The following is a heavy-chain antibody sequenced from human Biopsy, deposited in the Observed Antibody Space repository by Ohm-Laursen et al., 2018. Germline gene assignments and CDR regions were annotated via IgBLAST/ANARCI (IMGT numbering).Heavy chain of an antibody. D-gene: IGHD3-9*01. CDR1: GGTFGNYG. V-gene: IGHV1-69*01. CDR3: ATKLTGYFHH. CDR2: NIPILRTG. J-gene: IGHJ1*01. Sequence: SSVKVSCKAPGGTFGNYGVNWVRQAPGQGLEWLGGNIPILRTGNYAQKFQDRVTVAADASTSTATMELRSLRSDDTAVYYCATKLTGYFHHWGQGILVIVSS.